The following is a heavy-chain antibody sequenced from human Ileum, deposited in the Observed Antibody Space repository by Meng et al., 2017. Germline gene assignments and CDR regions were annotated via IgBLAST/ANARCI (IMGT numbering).Heavy chain of an antibody. CDR1: VVSFSGYY. CDR3: ARGGGRYGPDFDY. D-gene: IGHD3-16*01. V-gene: IGHV4-34*01. J-gene: IGHJ4*02. Sequence: HRLGAVLLKPLAPLSLTLPAYVVSFSGYYWSWIRQPPGKGLEWIGEINHSGSTNYNPSLKSRVTISVDTSKNQFSLKLSSVTAADTAVYYCARGGGRYGPDFDYWGQGTLVTVSS. CDR2: INHSGST.